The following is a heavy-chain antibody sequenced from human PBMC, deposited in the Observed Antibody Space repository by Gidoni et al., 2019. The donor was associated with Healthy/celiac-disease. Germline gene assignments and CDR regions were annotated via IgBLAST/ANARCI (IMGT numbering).Heavy chain of an antibody. CDR2: ISWNSGSI. CDR1: GFTFDDYA. J-gene: IGHJ4*02. V-gene: IGHV3-9*01. CDR3: AKGAFGGVIVSDFDY. Sequence: EVQLVESGGGLVQPGRSLRLSCAASGFTFDDYAMHWVRQAPGKGLGWVSGISWNSGSIGYADAVKGRFTISRDNAKNSLYLQMNSLRAEDTALYYCAKGAFGGVIVSDFDYWGQGTLVTVSS. D-gene: IGHD3-16*02.